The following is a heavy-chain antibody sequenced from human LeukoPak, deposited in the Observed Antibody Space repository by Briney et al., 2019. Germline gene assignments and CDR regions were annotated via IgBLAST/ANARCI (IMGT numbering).Heavy chain of an antibody. CDR3: AIHGTLDY. J-gene: IGHJ4*02. V-gene: IGHV4-59*08. Sequence: SETLTLTCTVSGGSINNYYWSWIRQPPGKGLEWIGYIDHRGNPNYNASLKSRVTMSVDTYKNQFSLKLSSVTAADTAVYYCAIHGTLDYWGQGTRDRVSS. CDR1: GGSINNYY. CDR2: IDHRGNP. D-gene: IGHD1-26*01.